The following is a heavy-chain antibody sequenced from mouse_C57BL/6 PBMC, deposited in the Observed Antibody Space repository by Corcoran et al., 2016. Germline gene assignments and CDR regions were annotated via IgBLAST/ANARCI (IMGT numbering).Heavy chain of an antibody. V-gene: IGHV1-9*01. CDR2: IVPGSGST. Sequence: QVQLQQSGTELMKPGASVKLTCKASGYTITGYWIEWVKQRPGQGIEWIGEIVPGSGSTNYNEKFKGKATVTADTSSNTAYMQHSSLTTEDSAIYYCARSCDRDYWGQGTTLTVS. CDR1: GYTITGYW. J-gene: IGHJ2*01. D-gene: IGHD2-13*01. CDR3: ARSCDRDY.